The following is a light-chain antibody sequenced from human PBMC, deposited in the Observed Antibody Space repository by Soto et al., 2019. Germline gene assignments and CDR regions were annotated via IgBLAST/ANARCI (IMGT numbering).Light chain of an antibody. CDR2: LNSDGSH. Sequence: QLVLTQSPSASASLGASVKLTCTLISGHSTYAIAWHQQQPDKGPRYLMKLNSDGSHSKGDGIPDRFSGSSSGAERHLTISSLQSEDEADYYCQTWGTAIHDVVFGGGTKVTVL. J-gene: IGLJ2*01. CDR1: SGHSTYA. V-gene: IGLV4-69*01. CDR3: QTWGTAIHDVV.